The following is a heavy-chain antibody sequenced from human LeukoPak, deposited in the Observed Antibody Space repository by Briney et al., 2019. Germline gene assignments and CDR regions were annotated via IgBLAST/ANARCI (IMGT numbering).Heavy chain of an antibody. J-gene: IGHJ4*02. CDR3: ARDGDYDILTGPFDY. Sequence: PETLSLTCTVSGGSISSGGYYWSWIRQPPGKGLEWIGEINHSGSTNYNPSLKSRVTISVDTSKNQFSLKLSSVTAADTAVYYCARDGDYDILTGPFDYWGQGTLVTVSS. D-gene: IGHD3-9*01. CDR2: INHSGST. V-gene: IGHV4-61*08. CDR1: GGSISSGGYY.